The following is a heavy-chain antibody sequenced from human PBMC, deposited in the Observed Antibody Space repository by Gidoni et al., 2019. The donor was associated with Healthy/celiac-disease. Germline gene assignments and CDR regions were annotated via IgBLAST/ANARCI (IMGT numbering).Heavy chain of an antibody. J-gene: IGHJ4*02. Sequence: QVQLVQSGAEVKKPGASVKVSCTASGYNFTSYGISWVRQAPGQGLEWMGWISAYNGNTNYAQKLPGRGTMTTDTSTSTAYMGLRSLRSDDTAGYYCARGGGNYYDSSGHPGYWGQGTLVTVSS. D-gene: IGHD3-22*01. CDR1: GYNFTSYG. CDR3: ARGGGNYYDSSGHPGY. V-gene: IGHV1-18*04. CDR2: ISAYNGNT.